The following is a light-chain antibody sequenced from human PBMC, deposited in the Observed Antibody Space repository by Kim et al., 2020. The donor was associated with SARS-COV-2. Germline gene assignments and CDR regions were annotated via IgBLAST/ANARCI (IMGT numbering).Light chain of an antibody. Sequence: AWGQTVRITCQGASLRPYHVTWYQQKPGQAPLLVVYGRNNRPSEIPDRFSGSSSENTASLTITGAQAEDEADYYCNSWDTANKCVVFGGGTQLTVL. CDR2: GRN. J-gene: IGLJ2*01. V-gene: IGLV3-19*01. CDR3: NSWDTANKCVV. CDR1: SLRPYH.